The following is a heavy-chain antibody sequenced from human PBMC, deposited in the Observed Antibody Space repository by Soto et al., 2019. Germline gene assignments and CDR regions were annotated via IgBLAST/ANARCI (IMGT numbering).Heavy chain of an antibody. Sequence: QVQLVESGGGLVKPGGSLRLSCAASGFTFSDYYMSWIRQAPGKRLEWVSYISSSGSTIYYADSVKGRFTISRDNAKNSLYLQMNSLRAEDTAVYYCARVPVRFLEWLSYFDYWGQGTLVIVSS. CDR2: ISSSGSTI. D-gene: IGHD3-3*01. J-gene: IGHJ4*02. CDR1: GFTFSDYY. V-gene: IGHV3-11*01. CDR3: ARVPVRFLEWLSYFDY.